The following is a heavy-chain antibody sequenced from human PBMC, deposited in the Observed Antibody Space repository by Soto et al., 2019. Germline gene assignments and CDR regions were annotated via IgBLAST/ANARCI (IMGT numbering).Heavy chain of an antibody. J-gene: IGHJ6*02. CDR1: RFTFSNYG. CDR2: IWYDGSNK. D-gene: IGHD6-19*01. CDR3: ARDDIPGRAVAIYGMDV. V-gene: IGHV3-33*01. Sequence: QVQLVESGGGVVQPGRSLRLSCAASRFTFSNYGMHWVRQAPGKGLEWVAVIWYDGSNKYYADSVKGRFTISRDNSKNTLYLQRNSLRAEDTAVYYCARDDIPGRAVAIYGMDVWGQGTTVTVSS.